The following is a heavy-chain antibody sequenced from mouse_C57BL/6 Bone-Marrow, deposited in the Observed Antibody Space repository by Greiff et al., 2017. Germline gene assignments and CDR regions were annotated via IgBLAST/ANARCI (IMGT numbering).Heavy chain of an antibody. CDR2: IYPGSGNT. J-gene: IGHJ1*03. V-gene: IGHV1-76*01. Sequence: VQLQQSGAELVRPGASVKLSCKASGYTFTDYYINWVKQRPGQGLEWIARIYPGSGNTYYNEKFKGKATLTAEKSSSTAYMQLSSLTSEDSAVYFCARSGIITNLVWGTGTTVTVSS. CDR3: ARSGIITNLV. D-gene: IGHD2-12*01. CDR1: GYTFTDYY.